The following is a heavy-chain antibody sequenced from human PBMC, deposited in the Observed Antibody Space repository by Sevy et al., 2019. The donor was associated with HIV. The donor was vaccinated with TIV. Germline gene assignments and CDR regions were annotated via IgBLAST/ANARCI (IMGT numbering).Heavy chain of an antibody. V-gene: IGHV3-23*01. D-gene: IGHD3-10*02. CDR2: ISGPGYGT. CDR1: GFTFNTHA. CDR3: AKALNPALESMLEGTLRSLKGFDV. Sequence: GGSLRLSCAASGFTFNTHAMNWVRQAPGKGLEWVSVISGPGYGTNYADSVKGRFTISRDNSKNTLFLQMNSLRDDDTAVYYCAKALNPALESMLEGTLRSLKGFDVWGQGTMVTVSS. J-gene: IGHJ3*01.